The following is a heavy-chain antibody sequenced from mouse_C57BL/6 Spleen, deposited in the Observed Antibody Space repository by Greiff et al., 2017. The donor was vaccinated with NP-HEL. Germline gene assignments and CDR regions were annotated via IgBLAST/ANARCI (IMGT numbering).Heavy chain of an antibody. CDR2: INPNYGTT. D-gene: IGHD1-1*01. Sequence: EVKVVESGPELVKPGASVKISCKASGYSFPDYNMNWVKQSNGKSLEWIGVINPNYGTTSYNQKFKGKATLTVDQSSSTAYMQLNSLTSEDSAVYYWSRGGYYGSSYYAMDDWGQGTSVTVSS. J-gene: IGHJ4*01. CDR1: GYSFPDYN. V-gene: IGHV1-39*01. CDR3: SRGGYYGSSYYAMDD.